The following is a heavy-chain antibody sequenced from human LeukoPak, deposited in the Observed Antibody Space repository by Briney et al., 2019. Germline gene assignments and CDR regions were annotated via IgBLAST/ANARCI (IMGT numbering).Heavy chain of an antibody. CDR1: GYSIGSGHY. Sequence: SETLSLTCTVSGYSIGSGHYWGWIRQPPGKGLEWIGSMYQTGSSYHNPSLKSRVTISVDTSKNQVSLKLTFVTAADTAFYFCARENVVAQGTFDYWGQGTLVTVSS. V-gene: IGHV4-38-2*02. CDR2: MYQTGSS. CDR3: ARENVVAQGTFDY. J-gene: IGHJ4*02. D-gene: IGHD2-21*01.